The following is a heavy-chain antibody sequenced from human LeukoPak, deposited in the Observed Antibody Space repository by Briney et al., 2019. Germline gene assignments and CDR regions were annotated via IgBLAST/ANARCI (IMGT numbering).Heavy chain of an antibody. CDR1: GFTVSSNY. D-gene: IGHD3-16*01. Sequence: GGSLRLSCAASGFTVSSNYMSWVRQAPWKGLEWVSVIYSGGSTYYADSVKGRFTISRDNSKNTLYLQMNSLRAEDTAVYYCARDRGRMGYFDYWGQGTLVTVSS. CDR2: IYSGGST. J-gene: IGHJ4*02. V-gene: IGHV3-53*01. CDR3: ARDRGRMGYFDY.